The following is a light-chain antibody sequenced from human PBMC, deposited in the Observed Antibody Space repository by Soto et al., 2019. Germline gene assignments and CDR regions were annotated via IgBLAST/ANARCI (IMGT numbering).Light chain of an antibody. CDR1: YANIGAGYE. CDR2: GHN. J-gene: IGLJ3*02. CDR3: QSYDNSLSGSGV. Sequence: QSALTQPPSVSGAPGQRVTISCTGSYANIGAGYEVRWYQQIPGTAPKLLISGHNNRPSGVPDRFFGSKSGTSASLTIIGLQAEDEADYYCQSYDNSLSGSGVFGGGTKLTVL. V-gene: IGLV1-40*01.